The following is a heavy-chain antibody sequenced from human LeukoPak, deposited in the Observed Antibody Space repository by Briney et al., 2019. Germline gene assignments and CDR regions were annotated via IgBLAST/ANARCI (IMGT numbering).Heavy chain of an antibody. J-gene: IGHJ4*02. CDR1: GGSFSGYY. Sequence: SETLSLTCGVYGGSFSGYYWSWIRQPPGKGLEWIGYISYRGSANYNPSLKSRVTISLETSMNKFSLKLSSVIAADTAVYYCARSYGSGNYFDYWGQGTLVTVSS. CDR3: ARSYGSGNYFDY. CDR2: ISYRGSA. D-gene: IGHD3-10*01. V-gene: IGHV4-59*01.